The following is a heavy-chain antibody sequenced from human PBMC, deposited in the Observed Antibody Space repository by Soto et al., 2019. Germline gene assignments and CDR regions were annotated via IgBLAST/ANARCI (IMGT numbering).Heavy chain of an antibody. CDR3: AKDSFCGYYLPLDY. J-gene: IGHJ4*02. Sequence: GGSLRLSCAASGFTFSSYAMSWVRQAPGKGLEWVSAISGSGGSTYYADSVKGRFTISRDNSKNTLYLQMNSLRAEDTAVYYCAKDSFCGYYLPLDYWGQGTLVTVSS. V-gene: IGHV3-23*01. D-gene: IGHD3-22*01. CDR1: GFTFSSYA. CDR2: ISGSGGST.